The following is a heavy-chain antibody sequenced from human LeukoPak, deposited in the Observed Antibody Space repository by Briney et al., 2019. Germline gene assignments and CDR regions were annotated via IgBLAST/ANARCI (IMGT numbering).Heavy chain of an antibody. J-gene: IGHJ4*02. CDR2: IKQDGSEK. CDR1: GFAFSDSY. Sequence: GGSLRLSCAASGFAFSDSYMSWVRQAPGKGLEWVANIKQDGSEKYYVDSVKGRFTISRDNAKNSLDLQMNSLRAEDTAVYYCSRDVAAIRYWGQGTLVTVSS. CDR3: SRDVAAIRY. D-gene: IGHD2-15*01. V-gene: IGHV3-7*04.